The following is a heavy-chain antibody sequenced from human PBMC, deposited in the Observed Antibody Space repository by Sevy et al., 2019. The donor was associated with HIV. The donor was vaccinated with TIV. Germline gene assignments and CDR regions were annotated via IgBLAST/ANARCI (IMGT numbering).Heavy chain of an antibody. J-gene: IGHJ4*02. CDR3: ARDKLLPVMVTMVRGALSYYFDY. D-gene: IGHD3-10*01. V-gene: IGHV3-33*01. CDR2: IWYDGGSK. CDR1: GFTFSSYG. Sequence: GGSLRLSCAASGFTFSSYGMHWVRQAPGTGLEWVAVIWYDGGSKYYADSVKGRFTISRDNSKNTLFLQMNSLRAEATAVYYCARDKLLPVMVTMVRGALSYYFDYWGQGTLVTVSS.